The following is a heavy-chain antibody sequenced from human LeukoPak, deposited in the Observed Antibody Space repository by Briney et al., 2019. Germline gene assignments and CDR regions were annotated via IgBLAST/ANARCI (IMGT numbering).Heavy chain of an antibody. D-gene: IGHD3-22*01. CDR2: ISGSGGST. J-gene: IGHJ4*02. V-gene: IGHV3-23*01. CDR3: AKDRANYYYDSSGYYYFDY. CDR1: GFTFSSYA. Sequence: GGSLRLSCAASGFTFSSYAMSWVRQAPGKGLEWVSAISGSGGSTYYADSVKGRFTISRDNSKNTLYLQMNSLRAEDTAVYYCAKDRANYYYDSSGYYYFDYWGQGTLVTVSS.